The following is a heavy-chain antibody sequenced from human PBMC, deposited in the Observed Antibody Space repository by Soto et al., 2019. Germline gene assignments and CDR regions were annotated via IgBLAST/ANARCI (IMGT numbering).Heavy chain of an antibody. CDR3: AKDRDGGSYLDLPDSFDV. V-gene: IGHV3-9*01. Sequence: EVLLVESGGGLVQPGRSLKLSCAASGFTFDNYPMHWVRQAPGKGLEWVSTISWNSDKIAYADSVKGRFTVSRDNAKNSLYLQMNSLRVDDTALYYCAKDRDGGSYLDLPDSFDVWGQGTVVTVSS. D-gene: IGHD1-26*01. CDR1: GFTFDNYP. CDR2: ISWNSDKI. J-gene: IGHJ3*01.